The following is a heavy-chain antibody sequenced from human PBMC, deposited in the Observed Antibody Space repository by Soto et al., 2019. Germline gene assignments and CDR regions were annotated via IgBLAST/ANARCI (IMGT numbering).Heavy chain of an antibody. D-gene: IGHD3-10*01. CDR1: GYTFTMYA. V-gene: IGHV1-3*01. CDR2: INAGNGNT. J-gene: IGHJ4*02. CDR3: ARGGDYYGSGSSLADY. Sequence: QVQLVQSGAEVKKPGASVKVSCKASGYTFTMYAMHWVRQAPGQRLEWMGWINAGNGNTKYSQNLQGRITFTMDTCASTAYMEVSSLISEDTAVYYCARGGDYYGSGSSLADYWGQGSLVTVSS.